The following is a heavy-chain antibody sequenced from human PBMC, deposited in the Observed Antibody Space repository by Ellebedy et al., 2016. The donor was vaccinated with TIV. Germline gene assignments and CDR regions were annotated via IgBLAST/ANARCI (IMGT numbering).Heavy chain of an antibody. CDR1: GFTFSNYW. J-gene: IGHJ4*02. V-gene: IGHV3-7*01. Sequence: GGSLRLSCTGSGFTFSNYWMTWVRQAPGKGLEWVANIKQDGSEKYYVDSVKGRFTISRDNAKNSLFLQMNSLRAEDTAVYYCAVKTGDYWGQGTLVTVSS. CDR2: IKQDGSEK. CDR3: AVKTGDY.